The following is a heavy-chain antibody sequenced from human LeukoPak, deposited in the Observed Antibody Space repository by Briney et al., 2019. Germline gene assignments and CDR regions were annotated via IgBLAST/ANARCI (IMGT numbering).Heavy chain of an antibody. D-gene: IGHD3-22*01. CDR3: AREPPDFSYYYDSRGGGYFDY. V-gene: IGHV3-21*04. CDR1: GFTFSAYS. Sequence: GGSLRLSCATSGFTFSAYSMNWVRQAPGKGLEWVSSISGSSIYINYADSVKGRFTISRDNSKNTLYLQMNSLRAEDTAVYYFAREPPDFSYYYDSRGGGYFDYWGQGTLVTVSS. J-gene: IGHJ4*02. CDR2: ISGSSIYI.